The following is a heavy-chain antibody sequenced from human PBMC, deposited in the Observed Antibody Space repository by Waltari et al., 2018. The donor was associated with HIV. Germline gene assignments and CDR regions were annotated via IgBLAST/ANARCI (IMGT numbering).Heavy chain of an antibody. J-gene: IGHJ5*02. V-gene: IGHV4-4*07. CDR3: ASEAARADTPERFDP. Sequence: QAQLQKAVPGLVKPSETLSLTCTVSGGSISSYYWSWIWQPAGEGLGWIGSISTIGSTHHKHPLKSRLPMSMDTSKTKCSLQRSCVTAADTAVYDCASEAARADTPERFDPWGQGTLVTVSS. CDR2: ISTIGST. CDR1: GGSISSYY.